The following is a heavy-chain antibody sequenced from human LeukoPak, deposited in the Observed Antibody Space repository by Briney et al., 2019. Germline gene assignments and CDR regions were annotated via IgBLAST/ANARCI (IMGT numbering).Heavy chain of an antibody. CDR2: IYTTGRT. CDR3: ARAGYTISSYRLDY. D-gene: IGHD3-16*02. V-gene: IGHV4-4*07. Sequence: SQTLSLNCSVSGGSINSYWWSWIRQPAGRGLEFIGRIYTTGRTNYNPSLKSRVSMSVDTSQNKFSLELRSVTAADTAVYFCARAGYTISSYRLDYWGQGALVTVSS. CDR1: GGSINSYW. J-gene: IGHJ4*02.